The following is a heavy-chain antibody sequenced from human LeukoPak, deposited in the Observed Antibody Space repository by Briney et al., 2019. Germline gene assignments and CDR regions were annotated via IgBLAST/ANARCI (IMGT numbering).Heavy chain of an antibody. CDR1: GFTVSSNY. D-gene: IGHD4-23*01. CDR2: IYSGGST. Sequence: PGGSLRLSCAASGFTVSSNYMSWVRQAPGKGLEWVSVIYSGGSTYYADSVKGRFTISRDNSKNTLYLQMNSLGAEDTAVYYCARAWVVTGQFDYWGQGTLVTVSS. CDR3: ARAWVVTGQFDY. J-gene: IGHJ4*02. V-gene: IGHV3-53*01.